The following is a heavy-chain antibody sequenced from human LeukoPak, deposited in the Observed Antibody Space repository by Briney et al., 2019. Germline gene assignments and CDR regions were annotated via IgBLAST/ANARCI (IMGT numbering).Heavy chain of an antibody. CDR1: GGSISSGSFY. J-gene: IGHJ5*02. CDR2: IYYSGST. Sequence: PSETLSLTCTVSGGSISSGSFYWSWIRQPPGKGLEWIGYIYYSGSTNYNPSLKSRVTISVDTSKNQFSLKLSSVTAADTAVYYCARSNYDFWSGLPNWFDPWGQGTLVTVSS. D-gene: IGHD3-3*01. CDR3: ARSNYDFWSGLPNWFDP. V-gene: IGHV4-61*01.